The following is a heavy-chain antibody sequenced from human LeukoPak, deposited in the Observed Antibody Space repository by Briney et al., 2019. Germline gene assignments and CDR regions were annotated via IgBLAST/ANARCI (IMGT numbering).Heavy chain of an antibody. V-gene: IGHV4-59*12. J-gene: IGHJ4*02. D-gene: IGHD2-2*01. Sequence: SETLSLTCTVSGGSISSYYWSWIRQPPGKGLEWIGYIYYSGSTNYNPSLKSRVTISVDTSKNQFSLKLSSVTAADTAVYYCAREERRASHYFDYWGQGTLVTVSS. CDR1: GGSISSYY. CDR2: IYYSGST. CDR3: AREERRASHYFDY.